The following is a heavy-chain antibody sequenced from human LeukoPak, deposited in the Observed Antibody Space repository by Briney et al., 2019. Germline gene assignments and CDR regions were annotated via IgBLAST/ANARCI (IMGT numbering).Heavy chain of an antibody. CDR3: AGKKGVYDGPDM. CDR2: INHSGST. Sequence: SETLSLTCAVYGGSFSGYYWSWIRQPPGKGLEWIGEINHSGSTNCNPSLKSRVTISVDTSKNQFSLKLSSVTAADTAVYYCAGKKGVYDGPDMWGQGTLVTVSS. CDR1: GGSFSGYY. D-gene: IGHD2/OR15-2a*01. V-gene: IGHV4-34*01. J-gene: IGHJ4*02.